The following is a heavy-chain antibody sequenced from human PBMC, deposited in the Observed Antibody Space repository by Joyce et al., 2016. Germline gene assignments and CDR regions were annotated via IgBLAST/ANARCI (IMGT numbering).Heavy chain of an antibody. CDR3: ARDLVGIAVAGKRDWYFDL. J-gene: IGHJ2*01. V-gene: IGHV1-3*01. CDR1: GYTFTNYA. CDR2: INASNGNT. D-gene: IGHD6-19*01. Sequence: QVQLVQSGAEVKKPGASVKVSCKASGYTFTNYAVYWVRQAPGQRLEWMGWINASNGNTKYSQKFQGRVTITRDTSASTVYMELSSLRFEDTAVYYCARDLVGIAVAGKRDWYFDLWGRGTLVTVSS.